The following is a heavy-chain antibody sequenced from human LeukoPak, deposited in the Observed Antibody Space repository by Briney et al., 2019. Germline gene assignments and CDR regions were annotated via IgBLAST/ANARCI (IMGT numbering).Heavy chain of an antibody. V-gene: IGHV1-8*01. CDR1: GYTFTSYD. CDR3: ARDTLGVVPPAFDI. Sequence: ASVKVSCKASGYTFTSYDINWVRQATGQGLEWMGWMNPNSGNTGYAQKFQGRVTITTDESTSTAYMELSSLRSEDTAVYYCARDTLGVVPPAFDIWGQGTMVTVSS. D-gene: IGHD3-3*01. CDR2: MNPNSGNT. J-gene: IGHJ3*02.